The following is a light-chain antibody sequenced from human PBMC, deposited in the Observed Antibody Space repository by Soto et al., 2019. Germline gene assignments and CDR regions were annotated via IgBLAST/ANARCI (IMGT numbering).Light chain of an antibody. J-gene: IGKJ1*01. V-gene: IGKV1-5*03. Sequence: DIQMTQYPSTLSGSVGDRVPITCGGSQTISRWLDWYQQKQGKAPKLLIYEASSLQSGVPSRLSGSGYGTELTLSISSLNNDDFETYYCQHYYVDTWTFGQGTKVDIK. CDR2: EAS. CDR3: QHYYVDTWT. CDR1: QTISRW.